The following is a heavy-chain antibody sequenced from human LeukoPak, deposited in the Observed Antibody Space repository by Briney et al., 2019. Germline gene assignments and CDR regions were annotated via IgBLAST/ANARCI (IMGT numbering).Heavy chain of an antibody. J-gene: IGHJ4*02. CDR3: AKVLVSARNFDY. D-gene: IGHD3-9*01. Sequence: GGSLRLSCAASGFTFRSYAMSWVRQAPGKGLEWVSAISGSGGSTYYADSVKGRFTISRDNSKNTLYLQMNSLRAEDTAVYYCAKVLVSARNFDYWGQGTLVTVSS. V-gene: IGHV3-23*01. CDR2: ISGSGGST. CDR1: GFTFRSYA.